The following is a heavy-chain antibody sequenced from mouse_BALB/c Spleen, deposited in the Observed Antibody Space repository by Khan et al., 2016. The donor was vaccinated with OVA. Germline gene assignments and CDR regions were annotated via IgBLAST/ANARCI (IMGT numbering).Heavy chain of an antibody. D-gene: IGHD1-1*01. J-gene: IGHJ2*01. Sequence: EVKLEVSGPGLVKPSQSLSLTCTVTGYSITSDYAWNWIRQFPGNKLEWMGYISYSGDTAYNPSLKSRISITRDTSTNKFFLQLNSVTTEDTATDYCASMILYYYGSSFEGYYFDYWGQGTTLTVSS. CDR1: GYSITSDYA. CDR2: ISYSGDT. V-gene: IGHV3-2*02. CDR3: ASMILYYYGSSFEGYYFDY.